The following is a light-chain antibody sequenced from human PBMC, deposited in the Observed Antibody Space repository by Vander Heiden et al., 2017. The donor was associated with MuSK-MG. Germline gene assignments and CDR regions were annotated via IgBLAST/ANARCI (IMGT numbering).Light chain of an antibody. CDR2: GNI. V-gene: IGLV1-40*01. CDR1: RSNIVADND. Sequence: QSVLTQPPLVSRAPGPRVTIPCTRPRSNIVADNDVHWYQQLPGTAPKVRIYGNINRPSGVPDRFSGSKSGTSASLAITGLQAEDEADYYCQSYDSSLSGLVFGTGTKVTVL. CDR3: QSYDSSLSGLV. J-gene: IGLJ1*01.